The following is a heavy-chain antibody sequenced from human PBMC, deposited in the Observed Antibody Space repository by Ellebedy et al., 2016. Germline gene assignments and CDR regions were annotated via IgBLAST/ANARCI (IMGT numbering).Heavy chain of an antibody. CDR1: GFTFSNAW. CDR2: IKSKTDGGTT. V-gene: IGHV3-15*01. CDR3: TTSSQDIVLRVVRDWYFDL. J-gene: IGHJ2*01. Sequence: GGSLRLSCAASGFTFSNAWMSWVRQAPGKGLEWVGRIKSKTDGGTTDYAAPVKGRFTISRDDSKNTLYLQMNSLKTEDTAVYYCTTSSQDIVLRVVRDWYFDLWGRGTLVTVSS. D-gene: IGHD2-8*01.